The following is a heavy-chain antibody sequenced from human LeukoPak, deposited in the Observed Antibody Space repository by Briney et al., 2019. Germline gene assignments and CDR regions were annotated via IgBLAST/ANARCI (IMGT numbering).Heavy chain of an antibody. Sequence: SGGSLRLSCAASGLTVGFKCMSWVRQAPGKGLEWVANIKRDGSQKYYVDSVKGRFSISRDNAKNSLYLQMHSLRAEDTAVYYCARDYGSTTNFDYWGQGTLVTVSS. CDR1: GLTVGFKC. CDR2: IKRDGSQK. V-gene: IGHV3-7*01. D-gene: IGHD4-23*01. CDR3: ARDYGSTTNFDY. J-gene: IGHJ4*02.